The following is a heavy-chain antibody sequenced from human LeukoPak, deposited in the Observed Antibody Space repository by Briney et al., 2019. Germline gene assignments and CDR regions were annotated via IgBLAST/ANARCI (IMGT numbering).Heavy chain of an antibody. CDR2: INPSGGST. D-gene: IGHD3-16*01. J-gene: IGHJ4*02. V-gene: IGHV1-46*01. CDR3: ARNMGELDGAYFDY. Sequence: GASVKVSCKASGYTFTSYGISWVRQAPGQGLEWMGIINPSGGSTSYAQKFQGRVTMTRDTSTSTVYMELSSLRSEDTAVYYCARNMGELDGAYFDYWGQGTLVTVSS. CDR1: GYTFTSYG.